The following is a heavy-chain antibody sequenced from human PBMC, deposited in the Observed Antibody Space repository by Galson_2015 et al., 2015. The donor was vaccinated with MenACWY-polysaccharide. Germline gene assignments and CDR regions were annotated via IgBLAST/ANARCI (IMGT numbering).Heavy chain of an antibody. Sequence: SLRLSCAASGFTFGTYAMNWVRQAPGKGLEWVSIISGSGDETYYADSVRGRFTISRDSSKNTVYLQMNSLSTEDTALYYCAKGYYCSSTSCYSLWFHNFDIWGQGTVVIVSS. V-gene: IGHV3-23*01. D-gene: IGHD2-2*02. CDR1: GFTFGTYA. J-gene: IGHJ3*02. CDR2: ISGSGDET. CDR3: AKGYYCSSTSCYSLWFHNFDI.